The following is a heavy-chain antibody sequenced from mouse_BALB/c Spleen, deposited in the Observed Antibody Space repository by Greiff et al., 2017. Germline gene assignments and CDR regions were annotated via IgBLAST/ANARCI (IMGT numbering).Heavy chain of an antibody. CDR1: GYTFTSYY. D-gene: IGHD2-4*01. Sequence: QVQLKDSGAELVKPGASVKLSCKASGYTFTSYYMYWVKQRPGQGLEWIGEINPSNGGTNFNEKFKSKATLTVDKSSSTAYMQLSSLTSEDSAVYYCTRWRAYYDYAMDDWGQGTSVTVSS. CDR2: INPSNGGT. V-gene: IGHV1S81*02. J-gene: IGHJ4*01. CDR3: TRWRAYYDYAMDD.